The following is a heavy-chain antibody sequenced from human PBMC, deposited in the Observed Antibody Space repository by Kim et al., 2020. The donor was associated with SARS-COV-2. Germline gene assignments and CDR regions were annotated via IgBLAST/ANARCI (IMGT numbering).Heavy chain of an antibody. D-gene: IGHD1-26*01. J-gene: IGHJ6*02. Sequence: AVSVKSRITINPDTSKNQFSLQLNSVTPEDTAVYYCARATTTIYYYGMDVWGQGTTVTVSS. V-gene: IGHV6-1*01. CDR3: ARATTTIYYYGMDV.